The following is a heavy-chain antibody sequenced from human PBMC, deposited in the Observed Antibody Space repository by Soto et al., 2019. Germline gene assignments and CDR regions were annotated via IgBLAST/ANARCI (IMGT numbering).Heavy chain of an antibody. CDR2: IYYSGST. J-gene: IGHJ4*02. Sequence: TSETLPLTCTVSGGSISSYYWSWIRQPPGKGLEWIGYIYYSGSTNYNPSLKSRVTISVDTSKNQFSLKLSSVTAADTAVYYCASYDYIWGSQSYWGQGTLVTVSS. D-gene: IGHD3-16*01. CDR3: ASYDYIWGSQSY. CDR1: GGSISSYY. V-gene: IGHV4-59*08.